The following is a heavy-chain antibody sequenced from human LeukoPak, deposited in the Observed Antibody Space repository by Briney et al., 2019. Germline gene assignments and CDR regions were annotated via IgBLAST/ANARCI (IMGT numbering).Heavy chain of an antibody. V-gene: IGHV4-59*01. D-gene: IGHD1-1*01. CDR1: GGSINTSY. J-gene: IGHJ5*02. Sequence: SSEPLSLTCTVSGGSINTSYWSWIRQPPRKGLEWIAYMHYSGTTNYNPSLKSRIITSVDTSKNQFSLKVTSVTAADTAVYYCAKVDIHGYFDPWGQGTLVTVSS. CDR3: AKVDIHGYFDP. CDR2: MHYSGTT.